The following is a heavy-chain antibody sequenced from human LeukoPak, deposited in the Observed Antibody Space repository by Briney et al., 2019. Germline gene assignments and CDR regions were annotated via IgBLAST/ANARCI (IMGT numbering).Heavy chain of an antibody. J-gene: IGHJ4*02. D-gene: IGHD4-17*01. CDR1: GGSISSGDYY. CDR3: ARVLTVTRLYYFDY. Sequence: PSETLSLTCTVSGGSISSGDYYWSWIRQPPGKGLEWIGYIYYSGSTYYNPSLESRVTISVDTSKNQFSLKLSSVTAADTAVYYCARVLTVTRLYYFDYWGQGTLVTVSS. V-gene: IGHV4-30-4*01. CDR2: IYYSGST.